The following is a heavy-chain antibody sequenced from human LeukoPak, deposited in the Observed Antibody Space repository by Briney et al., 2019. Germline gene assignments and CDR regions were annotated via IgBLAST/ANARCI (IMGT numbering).Heavy chain of an antibody. CDR2: IYYSGST. CDR3: ARRGRDITIFGVVIQDWNYMDV. V-gene: IGHV4-39*01. Sequence: PSETLSLTCTVSGGSISSSSYYWGWIRQPPGKGLEWIGSIYYSGSTYYNPSLKSRVTISVDTSKNQFSLKLSSVTAADTAVYYCARRGRDITIFGVVIQDWNYMDVWGKGTTVTVSS. J-gene: IGHJ6*03. D-gene: IGHD3-3*01. CDR1: GGSISSSSYY.